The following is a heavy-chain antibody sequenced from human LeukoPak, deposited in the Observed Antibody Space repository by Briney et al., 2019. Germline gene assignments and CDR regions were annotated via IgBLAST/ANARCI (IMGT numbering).Heavy chain of an antibody. Sequence: PGGSLRLSCTASGFTFSDYGMHWVRQAPGKGLEWVAVISYDGSSKYYADSVKGRFTNSRDSSRNILYLQMNSLRDEDTAVYYCAKDYGSGNYYNGIYYYDGMDVWGQGTTVTVSS. J-gene: IGHJ6*02. CDR3: AKDYGSGNYYNGIYYYDGMDV. CDR1: GFTFSDYG. V-gene: IGHV3-30*18. CDR2: ISYDGSSK. D-gene: IGHD3-10*01.